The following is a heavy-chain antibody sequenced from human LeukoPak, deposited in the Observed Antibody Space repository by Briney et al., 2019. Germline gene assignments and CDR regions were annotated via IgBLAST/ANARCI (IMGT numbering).Heavy chain of an antibody. CDR2: IYTSWST. J-gene: IGHJ6*03. CDR1: VGSISSYY. V-gene: IGHV4-4*07. Sequence: SETLSLTCSVWVGSISSYYWSGIRQPAGKGLEGIGRIYTSWSTNSNPSLKSRVTMSVDTSKNHFSLKLSSVTAADTAVYYCARGLNYDYVWGSYRQKYYYYYMDVWGKGTTATISS. D-gene: IGHD3-16*02. CDR3: ARGLNYDYVWGSYRQKYYYYYMDV.